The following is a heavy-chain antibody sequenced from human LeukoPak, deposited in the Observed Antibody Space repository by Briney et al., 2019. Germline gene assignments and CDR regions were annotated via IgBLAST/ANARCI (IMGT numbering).Heavy chain of an antibody. CDR2: ISSSGSTI. J-gene: IGHJ6*03. CDR3: ARVSLRPRLLKYYYMDV. Sequence: GGSLRLSCAASGFTFSSYEMNWVRQAPGKGLEWVSYISSSGSTIYYADSVKGRFTISRDNAKNSLYLQMNSLRAEDTAVYYCARVSLRPRLLKYYYMDVWGKGTTVTASS. D-gene: IGHD2/OR15-2a*01. CDR1: GFTFSSYE. V-gene: IGHV3-48*03.